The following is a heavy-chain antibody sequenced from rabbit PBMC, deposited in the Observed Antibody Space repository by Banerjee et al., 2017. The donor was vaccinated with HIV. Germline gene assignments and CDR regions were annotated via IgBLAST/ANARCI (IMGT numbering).Heavy chain of an antibody. CDR3: ARGGYVANSYYYGMDL. Sequence: QQQLEESGGGLVKPGGTLTLTCKASGIDFSSNYWICWVRQAPGKGLELIACIYTSSGSTWYASWVNGRFTISSHNAQNTLYLQLNSLTAADTATYFCARGGYVANSYYYGMDLWGPGTLVTVS. J-gene: IGHJ6*01. CDR2: IYTSSGST. CDR1: GIDFSSNYW. D-gene: IGHD8-1*01. V-gene: IGHV1S43*01.